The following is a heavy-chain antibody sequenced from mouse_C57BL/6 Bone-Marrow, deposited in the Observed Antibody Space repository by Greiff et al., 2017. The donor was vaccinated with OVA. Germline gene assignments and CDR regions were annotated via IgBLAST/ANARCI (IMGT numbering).Heavy chain of an antibody. CDR1: GYTFTNYW. CDR3: ARAGWEPYYYAMDY. CDR2: IYPGGGYT. V-gene: IGHV1-63*01. J-gene: IGHJ4*01. D-gene: IGHD1-1*02. Sequence: QVQLQQSGAELVRPGTSVKMSCKASGYTFTNYWIGWAKQRPGHGLEWIGDIYPGGGYTNHNEKFKGKATLTADKSSSTAYMQFSSLTSEDSAIYYCARAGWEPYYYAMDYWGQGTSVTVSS.